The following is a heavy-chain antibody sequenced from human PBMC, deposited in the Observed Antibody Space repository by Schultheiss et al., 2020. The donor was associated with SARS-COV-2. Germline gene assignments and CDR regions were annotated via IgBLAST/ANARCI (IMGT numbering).Heavy chain of an antibody. CDR1: GFTFSSYW. V-gene: IGHV3-30*18. Sequence: GGSLRLSCAASGFTFSSYWMSWVRQAPGKGLEWVAVISYDGSNKYYADSVKGRFTISRDNSKNTLYLQMNSLRAEDTAVYYCAKEGIAAAGTDLDYWGQGTLVTVSS. CDR3: AKEGIAAAGTDLDY. J-gene: IGHJ4*02. D-gene: IGHD6-13*01. CDR2: ISYDGSNK.